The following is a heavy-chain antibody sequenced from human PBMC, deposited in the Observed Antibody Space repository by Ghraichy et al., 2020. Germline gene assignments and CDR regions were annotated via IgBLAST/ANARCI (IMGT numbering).Heavy chain of an antibody. CDR2: INHSGST. CDR1: GGSFSGYY. D-gene: IGHD3-3*01. CDR3: ARGRRYDFWSGYPRNWFDP. V-gene: IGHV4-34*01. Sequence: SETLSLTCAVYGGSFSGYYWSWIRQPPGKGLEWIGEINHSGSTNYNPSLKSRVTISVDTSKNQFSLKLSSVTAADTAVYYCARGRRYDFWSGYPRNWFDPWGQGTLVTVSS. J-gene: IGHJ5*02.